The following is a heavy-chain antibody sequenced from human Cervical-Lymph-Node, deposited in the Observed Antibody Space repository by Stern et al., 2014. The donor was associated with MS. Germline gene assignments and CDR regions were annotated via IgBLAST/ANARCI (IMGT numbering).Heavy chain of an antibody. CDR2: VSWNSGSV. J-gene: IGHJ4*02. V-gene: IGHV3-9*01. Sequence: EVQLVESGGDLVQPGRSLRLSCEASGFSFDDYSMHWVRQAPGKGLEWVSGVSWNSGSVSYAHSVEGRFTISRDNAKKSLFLQMNSLRPDDTAFYYCAKASYYHAIFDHWGQGTLVTVSS. D-gene: IGHD3-10*01. CDR3: AKASYYHAIFDH. CDR1: GFSFDDYS.